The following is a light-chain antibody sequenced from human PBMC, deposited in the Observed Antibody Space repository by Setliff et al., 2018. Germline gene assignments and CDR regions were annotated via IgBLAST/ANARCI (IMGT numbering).Light chain of an antibody. V-gene: IGLV2-14*03. CDR3: SSYSSRTTLEV. CDR1: TSDIGAYNY. CDR2: DVS. Sequence: QSAPTQPASVSGSPGQSITISCTGSTSDIGAYNYVAWYQQHPGKAPKLMIYDVSVRPSGVSSRFSGSKSGNTASLTISGLQAEDEADYYCSSYSSRTTLEVLGSGTKVTVL. J-gene: IGLJ1*01.